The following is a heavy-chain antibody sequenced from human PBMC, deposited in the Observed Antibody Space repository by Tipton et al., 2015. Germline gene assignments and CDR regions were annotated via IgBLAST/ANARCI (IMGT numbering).Heavy chain of an antibody. V-gene: IGHV3-23*01. CDR3: AKDRRYFDWSFDY. Sequence: SLRLSCAASGFIFRSYGMRWVRQAPGKGLEWVSGISGIGGSTYYADSVRGRFTVSRDNSKNTLYLQMNSLRAEDTAVYYCAKDRRYFDWSFDYWGQGTLVTVSS. CDR2: ISGIGGST. J-gene: IGHJ4*02. D-gene: IGHD3-9*01. CDR1: GFIFRSYG.